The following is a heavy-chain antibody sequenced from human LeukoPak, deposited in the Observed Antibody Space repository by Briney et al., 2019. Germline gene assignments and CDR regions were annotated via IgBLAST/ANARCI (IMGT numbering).Heavy chain of an antibody. CDR3: AKARFLEWLPQYYFDY. CDR2: IRYDGSNK. V-gene: IGHV3-30*02. Sequence: GGSLRLSCAASGFTFSSYGMHWVRQAPGKGLEWVAFIRYDGSNKYYADSVKGRFTISRDNSKNTLYLQMNSLRAEDTAVYYCAKARFLEWLPQYYFDYWGQGTLVTVSS. CDR1: GFTFSSYG. D-gene: IGHD3-3*01. J-gene: IGHJ4*02.